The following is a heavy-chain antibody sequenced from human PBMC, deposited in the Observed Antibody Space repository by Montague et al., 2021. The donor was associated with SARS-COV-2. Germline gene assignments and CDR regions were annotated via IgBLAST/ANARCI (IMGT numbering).Heavy chain of an antibody. Sequence: SLRLSCAASGFTFSAYWMHWVRQAPGQGLEWVARIRADGTTTNYADSAKGRFTISRDNAQDTVYLHMTTLTAEDTAVYYCVRAFSNSFKWFDPWGRGTLVTVSS. CDR3: VRAFSNSFKWFDP. J-gene: IGHJ5*02. D-gene: IGHD6-13*01. CDR1: GFTFSAYW. CDR2: IRADGTTT. V-gene: IGHV3-74*01.